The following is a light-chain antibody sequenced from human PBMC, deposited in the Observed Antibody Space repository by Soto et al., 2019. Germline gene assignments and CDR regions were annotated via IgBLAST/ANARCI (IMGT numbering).Light chain of an antibody. CDR3: QQFGVSLT. CDR1: QSVSSNY. V-gene: IGKV3-20*01. J-gene: IGKJ4*01. CDR2: GAS. Sequence: DIVLTQSLATLCVSPGEIATLSCRASQSVSSNYLAWYQQKPGQAPRLLIYGASSRATGIPDRFSGSGSGTDFTLSVSRLEPEDFAVYYCQQFGVSLTFGGGTKVDIK.